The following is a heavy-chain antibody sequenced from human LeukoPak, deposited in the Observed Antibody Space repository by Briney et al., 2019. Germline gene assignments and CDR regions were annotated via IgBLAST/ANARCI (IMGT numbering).Heavy chain of an antibody. V-gene: IGHV4-39*01. CDR1: GGSITSSNYY. CDR3: VYYYGSGSVEY. J-gene: IGHJ4*02. Sequence: SETLSLTCTVSGGSITSSNYYWGWVRQPPGKGLEWIGSFHYSGSTNYNPSLKSRVTISVDTSKNQFSLKLSSVTAADTAVYYCVYYYGSGSVEYWGQGTLVTVSS. CDR2: FHYSGST. D-gene: IGHD3-10*01.